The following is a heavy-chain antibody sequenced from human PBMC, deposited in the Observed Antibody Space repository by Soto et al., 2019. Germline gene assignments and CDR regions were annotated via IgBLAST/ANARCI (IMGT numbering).Heavy chain of an antibody. CDR3: ARSDPPYCGGDCYPDY. D-gene: IGHD2-21*02. Sequence: EVQLVESGGGLVKPGGSLRLSCAASGFTFSSYSMNWVRQAPGKGLEWVSSISSSSSYIYYADSVKGRFTISRDNAKNSLYLQMNSLRAEDTAVYYCARSDPPYCGGDCYPDYWGQGTLVTVSS. CDR2: ISSSSSYI. CDR1: GFTFSSYS. J-gene: IGHJ4*02. V-gene: IGHV3-21*01.